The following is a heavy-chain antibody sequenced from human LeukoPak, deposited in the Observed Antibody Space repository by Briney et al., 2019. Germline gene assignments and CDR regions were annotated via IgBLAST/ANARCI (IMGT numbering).Heavy chain of an antibody. CDR2: IIPIFGTA. CDR3: ARVAVTTTGYYYYYYMDV. V-gene: IGHV1-69*05. CDR1: GGTFSSYA. Sequence: ASVKVSCKASGGTFSSYAISWVRQAPGQGLEWMGGIIPIFGTANYAQKFQGRVTITMDESTSTAYMELSSLRSEDTAVYYCARVAVTTTGYYYYYYMDVWGKGTTVTVSS. D-gene: IGHD4-17*01. J-gene: IGHJ6*03.